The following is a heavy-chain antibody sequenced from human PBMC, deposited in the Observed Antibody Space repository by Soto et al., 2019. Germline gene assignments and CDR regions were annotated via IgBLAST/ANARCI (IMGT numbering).Heavy chain of an antibody. J-gene: IGHJ3*02. CDR1: GYTFTGYY. Sequence: ASVKVSFKASGYTFTGYYMHWLRQAPGQGLEWMGWINPNSGGTNYAQKFQGRVTMTRDTSISTAYMELSRLRSDDTAVYYCASKEGNYYGSGSPPFSGAFDIWGQGTMVTVSS. CDR3: ASKEGNYYGSGSPPFSGAFDI. D-gene: IGHD3-10*01. CDR2: INPNSGGT. V-gene: IGHV1-2*02.